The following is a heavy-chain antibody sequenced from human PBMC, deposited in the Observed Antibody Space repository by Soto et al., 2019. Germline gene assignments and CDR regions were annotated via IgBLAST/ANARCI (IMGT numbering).Heavy chain of an antibody. CDR2: INAGNGNT. CDR1: GYTFTSYA. J-gene: IGHJ4*02. V-gene: IGHV1-3*05. Sequence: QVQLVQSGAEEKKPGASVKVSCKASGYTFTSYAMHWVRQAPGQRLEWMGWINAGNGNTKYSQKFQGRVTITRDTSASTAYMELGSLRSEDTAVYFCARSSGYYFIDDYWGQGTLVTVSS. CDR3: ARSSGYYFIDDY. D-gene: IGHD3-22*01.